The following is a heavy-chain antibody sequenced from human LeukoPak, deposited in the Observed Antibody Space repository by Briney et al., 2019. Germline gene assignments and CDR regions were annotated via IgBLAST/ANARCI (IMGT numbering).Heavy chain of an antibody. Sequence: EASVKVSCKASGYTFTSYGISWVRQAPGQGLEWMGWISGYNGNTNYAQKLQGRVTMTTDTSTSTAYMELRSLRSDDTAVYYCARDHDSSGYYPYFDYWGQGTLVTVSS. CDR2: ISGYNGNT. J-gene: IGHJ4*02. V-gene: IGHV1-18*01. D-gene: IGHD3-22*01. CDR1: GYTFTSYG. CDR3: ARDHDSSGYYPYFDY.